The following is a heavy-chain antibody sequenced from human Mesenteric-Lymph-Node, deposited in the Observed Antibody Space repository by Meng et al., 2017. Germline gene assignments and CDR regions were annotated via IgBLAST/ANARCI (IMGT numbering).Heavy chain of an antibody. V-gene: IGHV3-7*03. CDR2: IKQDGSDK. CDR3: AKARAGTRWLQLLFDY. D-gene: IGHD5-24*01. CDR1: GFTFSSYW. Sequence: GGSLRLSCAASGFTFSSYWMNWVRQAPGKGLEWVANIKQDGSDKYYVDSVKGRFTISRDNAKNSLYLQMNSLRAEDTAVYYCAKARAGTRWLQLLFDYWGQGTLVTVSS. J-gene: IGHJ4*02.